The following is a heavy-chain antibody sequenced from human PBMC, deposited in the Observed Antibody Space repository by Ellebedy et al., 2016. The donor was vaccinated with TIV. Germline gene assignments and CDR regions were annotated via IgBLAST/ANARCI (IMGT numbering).Heavy chain of an antibody. CDR3: VRDVGGSYGFDH. D-gene: IGHD1-1*01. Sequence: AASVKVSCKASGYTFTGYYLHWIREAPGQGLEWLGWMNHGTGGTNYAEKFQGRVIMTRDASIRTAFMELSSLMFDDTAVYYCVRDVGGSYGFDHWGQGTLVTVS. CDR2: MNHGTGGT. J-gene: IGHJ4*02. V-gene: IGHV1-2*02. CDR1: GYTFTGYY.